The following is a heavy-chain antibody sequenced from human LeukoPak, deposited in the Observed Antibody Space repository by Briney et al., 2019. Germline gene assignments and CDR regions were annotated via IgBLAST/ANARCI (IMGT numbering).Heavy chain of an antibody. CDR1: GGSFSGYY. CDR3: AREVGISGTTSLAIDY. D-gene: IGHD1-20*01. J-gene: IGHJ4*02. CDR2: INHSGST. V-gene: IGHV4-34*01. Sequence: SEPLSLTCAVYGGSFSGYYRSWIRQPPGKGLEWIGEINHSGSTNYNPSLTSRVTISVVKSKNQFSLKLSSVTAADTAVYYCAREVGISGTTSLAIDYWGQGTLVTVSS.